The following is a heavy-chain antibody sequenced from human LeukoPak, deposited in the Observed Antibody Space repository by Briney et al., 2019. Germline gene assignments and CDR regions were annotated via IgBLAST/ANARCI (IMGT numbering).Heavy chain of an antibody. V-gene: IGHV3-64*01. Sequence: GGSLRLSCAASGLTFSSYAMHWVRQAPGKGLEYVSAISSNGGSTYYANSVKGRFTISRDNSKNTLYLQMGSLRAEDMAVYYCARGGSSWYGNYYYGMDVSGQGTTVTVSS. CDR3: ARGGSSWYGNYYYGMDV. D-gene: IGHD6-13*01. CDR1: GLTFSSYA. J-gene: IGHJ6*02. CDR2: ISSNGGST.